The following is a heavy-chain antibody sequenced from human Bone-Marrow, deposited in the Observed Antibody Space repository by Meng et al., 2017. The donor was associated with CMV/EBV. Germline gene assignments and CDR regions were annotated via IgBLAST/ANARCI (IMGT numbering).Heavy chain of an antibody. Sequence: GESLKISCSASGFSFSSYWMTWVRQAPGKGLEWVANIKHDGSDKYYVDSVKGRFTISRDNAKNSLYLQMNSLRAEDTAVYYCAREETYYDILTGYRSDAFDIWGQGTMVTVSS. CDR1: GFSFSSYW. CDR3: AREETYYDILTGYRSDAFDI. V-gene: IGHV3-7*01. D-gene: IGHD3-9*01. CDR2: IKHDGSDK. J-gene: IGHJ3*02.